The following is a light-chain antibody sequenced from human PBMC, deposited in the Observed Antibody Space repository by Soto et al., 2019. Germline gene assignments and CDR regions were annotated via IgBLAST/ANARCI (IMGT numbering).Light chain of an antibody. CDR1: QDISNY. V-gene: IGKV1-33*01. CDR3: QQYDNLPLT. Sequence: DIQMTQTPSSLSSSVGYRVTITCQASQDISNYLNWYQQKPGKAPKLLIYDASNLETGVPSRFSGSGSGTDFTFTISSLQPEDIATYYCQQYDNLPLTFGGGTKVDIK. J-gene: IGKJ4*01. CDR2: DAS.